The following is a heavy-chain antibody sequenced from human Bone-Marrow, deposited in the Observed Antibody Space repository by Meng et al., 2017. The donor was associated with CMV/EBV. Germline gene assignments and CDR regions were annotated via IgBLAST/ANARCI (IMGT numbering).Heavy chain of an antibody. CDR2: IIPIFGTA. V-gene: IGHV1-69*01. CDR3: ARDGAVYYDSSGYYYLFDP. CDR1: GGTFSSYA. J-gene: IGHJ5*02. Sequence: QVQLLQSGAEVKKPGSSVKVSCKASGGTFSSYAISWVRQAPGQGLEWMGGIIPIFGTANYAQKFQGRVTITADESTSTAYMELSSLRSEDTAVYYCARDGAVYYDSSGYYYLFDPWGQGTLVTVSS. D-gene: IGHD3-22*01.